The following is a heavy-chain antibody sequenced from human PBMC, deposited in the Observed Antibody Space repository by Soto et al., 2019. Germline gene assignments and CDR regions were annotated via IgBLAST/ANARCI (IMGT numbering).Heavy chain of an antibody. CDR3: ARDPLYCSSTSCYNWFDP. CDR1: GGSISSYY. J-gene: IGHJ5*02. D-gene: IGHD2-2*01. V-gene: IGHV4-59*01. CDR2: IYYSGST. Sequence: PETLSLTCTVSGGSISSYYWSWTRPPPGKGLEWIGYIYYSGSTNYNPSLKSRVTISVDTSKNQFSLKLSSVTAADTAVYYCARDPLYCSSTSCYNWFDPWGQGTLVTVSS.